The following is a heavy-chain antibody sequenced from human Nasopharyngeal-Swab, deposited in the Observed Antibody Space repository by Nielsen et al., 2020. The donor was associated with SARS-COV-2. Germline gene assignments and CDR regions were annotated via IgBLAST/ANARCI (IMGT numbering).Heavy chain of an antibody. CDR3: AKDSMDTAMVYDYYYYYMDV. CDR2: IRYDGSNK. D-gene: IGHD5-18*01. V-gene: IGHV3-30*02. CDR1: GFTFSSYG. J-gene: IGHJ6*03. Sequence: GESLKISCAASGFTFSSYGMHWVRQAPGKGLEWVAFIRYDGSNKYYADSVKGRFTIPRDNSKNTLYLQMNSLRAEDTAVYYCAKDSMDTAMVYDYYYYYMDVWGKGTTVTVSS.